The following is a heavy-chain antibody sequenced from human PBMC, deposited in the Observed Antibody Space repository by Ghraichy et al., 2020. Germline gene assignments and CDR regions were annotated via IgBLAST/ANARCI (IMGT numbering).Heavy chain of an antibody. J-gene: IGHJ4*02. V-gene: IGHV1-24*01. D-gene: IGHD1-26*01. Sequence: ASVKVSCKVSGYTLTELSMHWVRQAPGKGLEWMGGFDPEDGETIYAQKLQGRVTMTTDTSTSTAYMELRSLRSDDTAVYYCARDRVGATPDYWGQGTLVTVSS. CDR3: ARDRVGATPDY. CDR2: FDPEDGET. CDR1: GYTLTELS.